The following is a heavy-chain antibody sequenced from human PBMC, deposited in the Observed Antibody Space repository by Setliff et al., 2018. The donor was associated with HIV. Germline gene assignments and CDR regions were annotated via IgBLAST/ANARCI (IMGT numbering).Heavy chain of an antibody. Sequence: LRLSCAASGFRFSYYGMNWVRDVPGKGLEWLSYIDSSGGIKSYADSVKGRFTVSRDNAENSLFLQMNSLRVEDTALYYCAREQGRRVEYWGQGTQVTVSS. CDR2: IDSSGGIK. CDR1: GFRFSYYG. J-gene: IGHJ4*02. CDR3: AREQGRRVEY. V-gene: IGHV3-48*03.